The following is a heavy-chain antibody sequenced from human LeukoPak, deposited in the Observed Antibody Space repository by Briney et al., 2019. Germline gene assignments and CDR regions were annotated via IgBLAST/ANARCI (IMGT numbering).Heavy chain of an antibody. D-gene: IGHD6-19*01. CDR2: IYDSETT. CDR3: ARQAYSSGWYTAAY. Sequence: PSETLSLTCTVSGGSISSYYWSWIRQPPGKGLEWIASIYDSETTKYNPSLRSRATISSDTSKNQFSLKLSSVTAADTAVYYCARQAYSSGWYTAAYWGQGTLVTVSS. CDR1: GGSISSYY. J-gene: IGHJ4*02. V-gene: IGHV4-59*08.